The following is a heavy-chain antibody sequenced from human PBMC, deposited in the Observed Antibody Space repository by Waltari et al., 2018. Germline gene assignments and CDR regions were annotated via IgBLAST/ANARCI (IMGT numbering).Heavy chain of an antibody. CDR2: IIPIFGTA. J-gene: IGHJ4*02. D-gene: IGHD6-13*01. V-gene: IGHV1-69*01. CDR3: ARVDGAAGMFH. Sequence: QVQLVQSGAEVKKPGSSVTVSCKASGGTFSSYASCWVRQAPGQGLEWMGGIIPIFGTANYAQKFQGRVTITADESTSTAYMELSSLRSEDTAVYYCARVDGAAGMFHWGQGTLVTVSS. CDR1: GGTFSSYA.